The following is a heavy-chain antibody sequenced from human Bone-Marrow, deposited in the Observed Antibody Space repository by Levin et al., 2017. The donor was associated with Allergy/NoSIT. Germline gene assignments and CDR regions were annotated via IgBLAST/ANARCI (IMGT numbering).Heavy chain of an antibody. D-gene: IGHD2-15*01. J-gene: IGHJ6*02. Sequence: SVKVSCKASGGTFNNYSVTWVRQAPGQGLEWLGGIIPFFGTANYAQKFQGRVAITADESTNTAYMELSSLRSEDTAIYYCATPLTVDVHYHFGLDVWGQGTTVTVSS. CDR2: IIPFFGTA. V-gene: IGHV1-69*13. CDR1: GGTFNNYS. CDR3: ATPLTVDVHYHFGLDV.